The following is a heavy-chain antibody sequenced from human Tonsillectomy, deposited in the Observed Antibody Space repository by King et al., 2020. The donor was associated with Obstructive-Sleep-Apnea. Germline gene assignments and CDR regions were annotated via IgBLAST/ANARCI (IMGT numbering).Heavy chain of an antibody. CDR1: GDSISDYY. V-gene: IGHV4-59*08. J-gene: IGHJ4*02. CDR3: ARSVAGIFDY. D-gene: IGHD6-19*01. Sequence: VQLQESGPGLVKPSETLSLTCTVSGDSISDYYWSWIRQPPGKGLEYIGYAYYSGSTNYTPSLKSRVTISVDTSKNLFSLKLRSVTAADTAVYYCARSVAGIFDYWGQGTLVTVSS. CDR2: AYYSGST.